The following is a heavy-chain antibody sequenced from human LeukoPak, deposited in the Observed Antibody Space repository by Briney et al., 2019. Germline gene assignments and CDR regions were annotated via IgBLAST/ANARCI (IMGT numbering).Heavy chain of an antibody. Sequence: ASVKVSCKASGYTFTGYYMHWVRQAPGQGLEWMGWINPNSGGTNYAQKFQGRVTMTRDTSISTAYMELSRLRSDDTAVYYCARDRVQMATPFYFDYWGQGSLVTVSS. CDR2: INPNSGGT. CDR3: ARDRVQMATPFYFDY. D-gene: IGHD5-24*01. CDR1: GYTFTGYY. V-gene: IGHV1-2*02. J-gene: IGHJ4*02.